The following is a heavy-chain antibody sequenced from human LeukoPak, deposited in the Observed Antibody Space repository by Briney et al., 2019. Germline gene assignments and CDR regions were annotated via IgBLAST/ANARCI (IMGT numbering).Heavy chain of an antibody. CDR3: ARGRKLLWFGEFLY. Sequence: GGSLRLSCAASGFTFSSYAMHWVRQAPGKGLEYVSAIRSNGGSTYYANSVKGRFTISRDNSKNTLYLQMGSLRAEDMAVYYCARGRKLLWFGEFLYWGQGTLVTVSS. CDR2: IRSNGGST. J-gene: IGHJ4*02. CDR1: GFTFSSYA. V-gene: IGHV3-64*01. D-gene: IGHD3-10*01.